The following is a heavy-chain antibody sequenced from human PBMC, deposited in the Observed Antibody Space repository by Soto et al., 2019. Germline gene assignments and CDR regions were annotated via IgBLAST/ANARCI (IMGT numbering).Heavy chain of an antibody. Sequence: QVQLQESGPGLVKPSQTLSLTCTVSGGSISSGGYYWSWIRQHPGKGLEWIGYIYYSGSTYYNPSLKSRVTISVDTSKNQFSLKLSFVTAADTAVNYCARGRIAAAAPPDYWGQGTLVTVSS. CDR2: IYYSGST. CDR3: ARGRIAAAAPPDY. J-gene: IGHJ4*02. CDR1: GGSISSGGYY. V-gene: IGHV4-31*03. D-gene: IGHD6-13*01.